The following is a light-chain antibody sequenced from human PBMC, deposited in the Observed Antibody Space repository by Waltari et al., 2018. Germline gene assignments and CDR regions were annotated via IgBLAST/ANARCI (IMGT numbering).Light chain of an antibody. CDR1: QGIRYY. V-gene: IGKV1-17*01. CDR2: AAS. J-gene: IGKJ2*03. CDR3: LQHHTYPYS. Sequence: DIQMTQYPSSLSASVGDTVNNTCRASQGIRYYLNWFQQKPGKAPKLLISAASSLGNGVPSRFSGSGSGTDFTLTISSLQPEDFAVYYCLQHHTYPYSFGQGTKVEIK.